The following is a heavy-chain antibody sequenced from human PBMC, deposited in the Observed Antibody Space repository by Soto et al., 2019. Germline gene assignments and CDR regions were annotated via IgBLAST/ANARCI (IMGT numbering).Heavy chain of an antibody. D-gene: IGHD4-17*01. V-gene: IGHV3-30*18. Sequence: QVQLVDSEGGVVQPGRSLRLSCAASGFTFSSYGMHWVRQAPGKGLEWVAIISSDGRNKYYADSVKGRFTISRDNSKNTLFLQVNSLRAEDTAVYYCAKGVYGDSLDYWGQGTLVTVSS. CDR1: GFTFSSYG. J-gene: IGHJ4*02. CDR2: ISSDGRNK. CDR3: AKGVYGDSLDY.